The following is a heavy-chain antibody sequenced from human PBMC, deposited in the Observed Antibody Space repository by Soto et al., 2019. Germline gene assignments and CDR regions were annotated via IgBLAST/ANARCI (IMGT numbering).Heavy chain of an antibody. CDR3: ARPHGGSSGWDNWFDP. J-gene: IGHJ5*02. CDR2: IYYSGST. Sequence: SETLSLTCTVSGGSISSYYWSWIRQPPGKGLEWIGYIYYSGSTNYNPSLKSRVTISVDTFKNQFSLKLSSVTAADTAVYYCARPHGGSSGWDNWFDPWGQGTLVTVSS. CDR1: GGSISSYY. V-gene: IGHV4-59*01. D-gene: IGHD6-25*01.